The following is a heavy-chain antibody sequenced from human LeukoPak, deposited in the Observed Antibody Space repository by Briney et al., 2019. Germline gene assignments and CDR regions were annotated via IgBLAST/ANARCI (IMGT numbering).Heavy chain of an antibody. CDR2: VTPNSGNT. J-gene: IGHJ4*02. Sequence: GESLKISCKTSGYTFTDYFMHWVRQAPGQGGQGLEWMGWVTPNSGNTKYAQKFQGRVTMTRDTSISTAYMELSRLTSDDTAIYYCARIGVSGSYWDFDQWGQGTLVTVSS. V-gene: IGHV1-2*02. CDR1: GYTFTDYF. D-gene: IGHD1-26*01. CDR3: ARIGVSGSYWDFDQ.